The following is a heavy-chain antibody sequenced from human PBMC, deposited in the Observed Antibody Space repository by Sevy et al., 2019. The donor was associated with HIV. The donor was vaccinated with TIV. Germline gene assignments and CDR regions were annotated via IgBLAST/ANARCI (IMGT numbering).Heavy chain of an antibody. Sequence: GGSLRLSCAASGFTFSSYAMHWVRQAPGKGLEWVAVISYDGSNKYYADSVKGRFTISRDNSKNTLYLQMNSLRAEDTAVYYCARNSIVVVVAANYGMDVWDQGTTVTVSS. CDR3: ARNSIVVVVAANYGMDV. V-gene: IGHV3-30*04. CDR2: ISYDGSNK. D-gene: IGHD2-15*01. J-gene: IGHJ6*02. CDR1: GFTFSSYA.